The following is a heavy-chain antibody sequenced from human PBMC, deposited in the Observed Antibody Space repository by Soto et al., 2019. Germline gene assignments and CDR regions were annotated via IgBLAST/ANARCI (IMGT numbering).Heavy chain of an antibody. Sequence: PGGSLRLSCAASGFTFSHAWMSWVRQAPGKGLEWVSRIKSKTDGGTADYAAPVKGRFTISRDDSENTLYLQMIRLKTEDTAEYYCTTGGETMDVWGQGTTVTVSS. J-gene: IGHJ6*02. CDR3: TTGGETMDV. D-gene: IGHD2-21*01. V-gene: IGHV3-15*01. CDR2: IKSKTDGGTA. CDR1: GFTFSHAW.